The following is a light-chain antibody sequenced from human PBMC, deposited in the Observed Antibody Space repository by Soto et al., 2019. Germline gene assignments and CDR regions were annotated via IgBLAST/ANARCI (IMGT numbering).Light chain of an antibody. V-gene: IGKV1-39*01. CDR1: QNISSY. CDR2: AAS. J-gene: IGKJ2*01. Sequence: DIQMTQSPSSLSASIGDRVTITCRASQNISSYLNWFQQKPGEAPKLLIQAASSLQSGVPSRFSGSGSGTDFTLTINSLQPEDFAVYYCQQSNSAPVTFGQGTKL. CDR3: QQSNSAPVT.